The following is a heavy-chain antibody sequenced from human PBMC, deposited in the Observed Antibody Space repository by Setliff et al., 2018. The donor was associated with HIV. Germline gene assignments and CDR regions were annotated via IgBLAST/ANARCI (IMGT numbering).Heavy chain of an antibody. CDR3: TKTMYSSRWSGFDY. V-gene: IGHV3-7*01. Sequence: GGSLRLSCAASGFTFSTYWMTWVRQTPGKGLEWVASINQDGGQKYYVDSVKGRFTISRDNSKNTLYLQMNSLRVEDTAVYYCTKTMYSSRWSGFDYWGQGTPVTVSS. J-gene: IGHJ4*02. CDR1: GFTFSTYW. D-gene: IGHD6-13*01. CDR2: INQDGGQK.